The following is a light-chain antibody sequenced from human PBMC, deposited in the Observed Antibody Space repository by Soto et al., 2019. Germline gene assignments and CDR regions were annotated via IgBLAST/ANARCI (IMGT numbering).Light chain of an antibody. CDR2: AAS. CDR3: QQSYSTTLT. J-gene: IGKJ5*01. CDR1: QSISSY. Sequence: DIQMTQSPSSLSASVGDRVTITCRESQSISSYLNWYQQKPGKAPKLLIYAASSLHSGVPSRFSGSGSGTDFTLTISSLQPEDFETDYCQQSYSTTLTFGQGTRLEIK. V-gene: IGKV1-39*01.